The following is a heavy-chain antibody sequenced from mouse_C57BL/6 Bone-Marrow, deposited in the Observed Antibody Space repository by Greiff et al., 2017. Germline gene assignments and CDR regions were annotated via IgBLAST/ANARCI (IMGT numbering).Heavy chain of an antibody. CDR3: ARCYYGSSYYWYFDV. J-gene: IGHJ1*03. CDR2: IWSGGST. D-gene: IGHD1-1*01. CDR1: GFSLTSYG. V-gene: IGHV2-2*01. Sequence: VQLQQSGPGLVQPSQSLSITCTVSGFSLTSYGVHWARPSPGKGLEWLGVIWSGGSTDYNAAFISRLSIRKANSKTQVFFKMNSLQADDTAIYYCARCYYGSSYYWYFDVWGTGTTVTVSS.